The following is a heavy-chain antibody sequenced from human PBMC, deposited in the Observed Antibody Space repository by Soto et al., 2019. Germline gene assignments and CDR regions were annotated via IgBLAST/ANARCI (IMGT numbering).Heavy chain of an antibody. CDR2: VAYDGSKT. Sequence: QVQLVESGGGVVQPGRSLRLTCAASGFTFSSNGMHWVRQAPGKGLEWVALVAYDGSKTYYGDSVRGRFTISRDNSENTLYLQMTSLRAEDKAGYYCARWVGRSMYDNSGKYDSWGQGTLVTVSS. D-gene: IGHD3-22*01. CDR3: ARWVGRSMYDNSGKYDS. V-gene: IGHV3-30*03. CDR1: GFTFSSNG. J-gene: IGHJ5*01.